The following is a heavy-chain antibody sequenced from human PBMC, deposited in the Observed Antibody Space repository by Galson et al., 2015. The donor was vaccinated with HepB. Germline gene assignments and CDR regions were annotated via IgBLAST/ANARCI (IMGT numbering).Heavy chain of an antibody. Sequence: SVTVSCKASGGTFSSYAISWVRQAPGQGLEWMGGIIPIFGTANYAQKFQGRVTITADESTSTAYMELSSLRSEDTAVYYCARGELEPGTGYFDYWGQGTLVTVSS. V-gene: IGHV1-69*13. J-gene: IGHJ4*02. CDR3: ARGELEPGTGYFDY. CDR1: GGTFSSYA. CDR2: IIPIFGTA. D-gene: IGHD1-1*01.